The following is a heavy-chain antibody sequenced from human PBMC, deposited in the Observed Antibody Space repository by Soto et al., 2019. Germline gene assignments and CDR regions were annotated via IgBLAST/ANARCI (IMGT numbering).Heavy chain of an antibody. CDR2: INSDGSST. J-gene: IGHJ3*02. Sequence: GESLKISCAASGFTFSSYWMHWVRQAPGKGLVWVSRINSDGSSTSYADSVKGRFTISRDNAKNTLYLQMNSLRAEDTAVYYCARSYDFWSGYYDAFDIWGQGTMVTRLL. V-gene: IGHV3-74*01. CDR3: ARSYDFWSGYYDAFDI. D-gene: IGHD3-3*01. CDR1: GFTFSSYW.